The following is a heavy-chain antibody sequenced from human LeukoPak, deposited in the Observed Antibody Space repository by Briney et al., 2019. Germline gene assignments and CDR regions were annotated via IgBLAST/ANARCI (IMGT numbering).Heavy chain of an antibody. CDR2: TYTSGST. Sequence: PSETLSLTCTVSGGSISSHYWSWIRQPAGKGLEWIGRTYTSGSTNYNPSLKSRVTISVDTSKNQFSLKLSSVTAADTAVYYCARQGGYCSSTSCYGVWFDPWGQGTLVTVSS. J-gene: IGHJ5*02. D-gene: IGHD2-2*01. CDR3: ARQGGYCSSTSCYGVWFDP. V-gene: IGHV4-4*07. CDR1: GGSISSHY.